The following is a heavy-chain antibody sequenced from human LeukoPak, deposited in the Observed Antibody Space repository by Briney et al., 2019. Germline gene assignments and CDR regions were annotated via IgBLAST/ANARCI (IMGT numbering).Heavy chain of an antibody. D-gene: IGHD6-19*01. CDR3: AKDKLAVAQDDY. CDR1: GFTFSTYW. CDR2: INSDVSST. Sequence: GGSLRLSCAASGFTFSTYWMHWVRQAPGKGLVWVSRINSDVSSTSYADSVKGRFTISRDNSKNTLYLQMNSLRAEDAAVYYCAKDKLAVAQDDYWGQGTLVTVSS. V-gene: IGHV3-74*01. J-gene: IGHJ4*02.